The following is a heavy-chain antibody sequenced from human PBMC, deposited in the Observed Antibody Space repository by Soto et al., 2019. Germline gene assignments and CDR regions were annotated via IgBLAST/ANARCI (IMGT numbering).Heavy chain of an antibody. D-gene: IGHD3-22*01. CDR2: FHHDGYR. Sequence: QVQLQESGPGLVNPSGTLSLSCDVSGDSINNEWWSWVRQPPGKGLEWIAEFHHDGYRNYNPSLKSRATISSDMSKNQFSLTLGSVTAADTAIYHCVRNGYNCLEVWGQGTTVTVSS. J-gene: IGHJ6*02. CDR3: VRNGYNCLEV. V-gene: IGHV4-4*02. CDR1: GDSINNEW.